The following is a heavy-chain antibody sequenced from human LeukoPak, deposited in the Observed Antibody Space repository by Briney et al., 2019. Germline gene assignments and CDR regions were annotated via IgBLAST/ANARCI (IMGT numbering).Heavy chain of an antibody. CDR2: IYSGGST. CDR3: ARNIPVTRWDY. V-gene: IGHV3-66*01. CDR1: GFTVSNNY. Sequence: GGSLRLSCAASGFTVSNNYMTWVRQAPWKGLEWVSLIYSGGSTYYADSVKGRFTISRDNSKNTVYLQMNSLRAEDTAVYYCARNIPVTRWDYWGQGTLVTVSS. J-gene: IGHJ4*02. D-gene: IGHD2-21*01.